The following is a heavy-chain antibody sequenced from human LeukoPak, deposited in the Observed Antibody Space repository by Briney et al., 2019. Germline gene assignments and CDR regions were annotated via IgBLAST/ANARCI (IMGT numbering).Heavy chain of an antibody. D-gene: IGHD3-3*01. V-gene: IGHV3-48*04. CDR2: ISGSSSII. Sequence: GGSLRLSCAASGFPFSGYSMNWVRQAPGKGLEWVSYISGSSSIIYYADSVKGRFTISRDNAKNSLYLQMNSLRAEDTAVYYCAKDHEGFWSGLDPWGQGTLVTVSS. CDR1: GFPFSGYS. CDR3: AKDHEGFWSGLDP. J-gene: IGHJ5*02.